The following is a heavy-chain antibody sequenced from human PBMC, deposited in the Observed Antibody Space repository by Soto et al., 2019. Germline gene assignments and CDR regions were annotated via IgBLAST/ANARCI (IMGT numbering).Heavy chain of an antibody. CDR1: GYTLTELS. D-gene: IGHD3-22*01. Sequence: GASVKVSCKVSGYTLTELSMHWVRQAPGKGLEWMGGFDPEDGETIYAQKFQGRVTMTEDTSTDTAYMELSSLRSEDTAVYYCATTVRGGYYYDSSGYYSYCDYWGQGTMVTVSS. J-gene: IGHJ4*02. CDR3: ATTVRGGYYYDSSGYYSYCDY. CDR2: FDPEDGET. V-gene: IGHV1-24*01.